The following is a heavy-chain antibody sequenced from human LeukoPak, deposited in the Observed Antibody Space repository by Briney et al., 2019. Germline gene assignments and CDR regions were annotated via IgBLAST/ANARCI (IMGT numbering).Heavy chain of an antibody. CDR3: ARDLRWDAFDL. J-gene: IGHJ3*01. D-gene: IGHD2-15*01. Sequence: ASVKLSCKASVYTVTSYGISWVRGAPGQGLEWRGWSSAYNGNTNYAQKLQGRVTMTTDTSTSTAYTELRSLNSDDTAVYYCARDLRWDAFDLWGQGTTVPVSS. V-gene: IGHV1-18*01. CDR1: VYTVTSYG. CDR2: SSAYNGNT.